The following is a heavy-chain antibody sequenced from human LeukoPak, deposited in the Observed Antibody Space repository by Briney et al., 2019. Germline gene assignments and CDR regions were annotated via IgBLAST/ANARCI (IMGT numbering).Heavy chain of an antibody. J-gene: IGHJ4*02. CDR1: GYTFTSYD. D-gene: IGHD6-6*01. V-gene: IGHV1-8*01. CDR2: MNPNSGNS. CDR3: ARGYSSSSDFDY. Sequence: RASVTVSFKATGYTFTSYDFNWVRQAPGQGLEWMGWMNPNSGNSGYAQKFQGRVTMTRNTSKSTAYMELSSLRSEDTAVYYCARGYSSSSDFDYWGQGTLVTVSS.